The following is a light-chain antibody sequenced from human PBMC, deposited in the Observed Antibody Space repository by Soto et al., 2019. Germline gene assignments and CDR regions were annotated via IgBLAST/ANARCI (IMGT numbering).Light chain of an antibody. Sequence: QSVLTQPPSASGTPGQRVTISCSGSSSNIGSNTVNWYQQLPGTAPRLLIYSNNQRPSGVPDRFSGSKSGTSASLVISGLQSEDEAHYYCAAWDDSLEGLFGGGTKLTVL. J-gene: IGLJ3*02. V-gene: IGLV1-44*01. CDR2: SNN. CDR1: SSNIGSNT. CDR3: AAWDDSLEGL.